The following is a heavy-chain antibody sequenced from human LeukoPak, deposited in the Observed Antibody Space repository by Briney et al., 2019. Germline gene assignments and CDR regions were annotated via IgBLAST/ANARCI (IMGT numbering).Heavy chain of an antibody. D-gene: IGHD1-7*01. J-gene: IGHJ4*02. CDR1: GFTFSTSA. V-gene: IGHV3-23*01. Sequence: GGSLRLSRAVSGFTFSTSAMRWVRQAPGRGLEWVSAITPSGYDTYYADSVRGRFTISRDNSRNTLYLQMNSLRAEDTAVYYCARPGLGTMYYFDYWGQGTLVTVSS. CDR2: ITPSGYDT. CDR3: ARPGLGTMYYFDY.